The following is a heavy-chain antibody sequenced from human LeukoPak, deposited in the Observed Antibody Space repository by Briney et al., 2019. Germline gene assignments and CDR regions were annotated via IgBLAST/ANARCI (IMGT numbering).Heavy chain of an antibody. CDR3: ARNLWFGESSDAFDM. V-gene: IGHV1-18*01. CDR1: GYTFTSYG. D-gene: IGHD3-10*01. Sequence: ASVKVSCKASGYTFTSYGICWVRQAPGQGLEWMGWISTYNGKTNYAQKFQGRVTMTRDTSISTAYMDMSSLRSDETAVYYCARNLWFGESSDAFDMWGQGTMVTVSS. J-gene: IGHJ3*02. CDR2: ISTYNGKT.